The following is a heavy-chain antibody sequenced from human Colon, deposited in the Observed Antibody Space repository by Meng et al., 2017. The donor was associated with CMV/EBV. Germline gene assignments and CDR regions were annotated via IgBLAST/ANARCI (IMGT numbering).Heavy chain of an antibody. CDR3: AKDYDFWGGVNNWFDP. CDR2: IRYDGSNK. Sequence: VFTFSSSGMPWVPQAPGKGLEWVSFIRYDGSNKYYADSVKGRFAISRDNSKNTLYLQMNRLRAEDTAVYYCAKDYDFWGGVNNWFDPWGQGTLVTVSS. V-gene: IGHV3-30*02. CDR1: VFTFSSSG. J-gene: IGHJ5*02. D-gene: IGHD3-3*01.